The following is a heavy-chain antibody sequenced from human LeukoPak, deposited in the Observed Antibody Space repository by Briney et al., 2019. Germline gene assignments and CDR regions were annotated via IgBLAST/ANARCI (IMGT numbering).Heavy chain of an antibody. CDR1: GGSMSNNY. CDR3: ARLQSANHDNGYYTGGFYYMDV. J-gene: IGHJ6*03. Sequence: KSSETLSLTCSVSGGSMSNNYWGWLRQPPGKGLEWIGYISYTGSTSYTPSPKSRVKIFLETPRNQFSLEVNSVSAADTAVYYCARLQSANHDNGYYTGGFYYMDVWGKGTTVTVSS. V-gene: IGHV4-59*08. D-gene: IGHD4-17*01. CDR2: ISYTGST.